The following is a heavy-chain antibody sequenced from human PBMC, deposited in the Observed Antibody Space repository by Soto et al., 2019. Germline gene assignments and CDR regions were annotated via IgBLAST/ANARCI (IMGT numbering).Heavy chain of an antibody. CDR3: ARRRYGAFDY. D-gene: IGHD5-18*01. V-gene: IGHV4-31*03. CDR1: GGSISSSGNY. Sequence: SETLSLTCSVSGGSISSSGNYWSWIRQHPGKGLECIGYIYYSGSSYYNPSLKSRVTISVDTSQNQFSLKLTSVTAADTAIYYCARRRYGAFDYWGQGSLVTVSS. CDR2: IYYSGSS. J-gene: IGHJ4*02.